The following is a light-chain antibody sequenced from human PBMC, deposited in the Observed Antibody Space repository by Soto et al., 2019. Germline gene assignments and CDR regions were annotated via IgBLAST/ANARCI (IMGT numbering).Light chain of an antibody. CDR2: GAS. CDR3: QKCNSPPPFP. J-gene: IGKJ3*01. V-gene: IGKV3-20*01. Sequence: EIVLTQSPGTLSLSPGERATLSCRASQRVSSRYLAWYQQKPGQAPRLLIYGASSRASGIPDRFSGSGSGTDFTLTISRLEPKDAAIYFFQKCNSPPPFPFGPGTKVDIK. CDR1: QRVSSRY.